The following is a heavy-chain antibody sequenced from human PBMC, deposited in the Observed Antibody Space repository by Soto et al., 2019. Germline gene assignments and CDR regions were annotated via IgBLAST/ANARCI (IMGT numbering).Heavy chain of an antibody. J-gene: IGHJ4*02. CDR1: GYTFTSYD. CDR3: ARKRRIGGVIRFDY. D-gene: IGHD3-16*01. V-gene: IGHV1-8*01. Sequence: ASVKVSCKASGYTFTSYDINWVRQATGQGLEWMGWMNPNSGNTGYAQKFQGRVTMTRNTSISTAYMELSSLRSEDTAVYYCARKRRIGGVIRFDYWGQGTQVTVSS. CDR2: MNPNSGNT.